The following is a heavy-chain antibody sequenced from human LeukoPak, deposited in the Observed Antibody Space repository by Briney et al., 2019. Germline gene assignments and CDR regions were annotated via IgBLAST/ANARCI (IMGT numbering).Heavy chain of an antibody. D-gene: IGHD4-17*01. V-gene: IGHV1-24*01. J-gene: IGHJ4*02. CDR2: FDPEDGET. CDR3: ARPTGDY. Sequence: GASVKVSCKVSGYTLTELSTHWVRQAPGKGLEWMGGFDPEDGETIYAQKFQGRVTITADKSTSTAYMELSSLRSEDTAVYYCARPTGDYWGQGTLVTVSS. CDR1: GYTLTELS.